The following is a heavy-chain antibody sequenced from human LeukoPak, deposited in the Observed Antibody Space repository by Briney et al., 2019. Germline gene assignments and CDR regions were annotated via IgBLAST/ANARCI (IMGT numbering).Heavy chain of an antibody. V-gene: IGHV3-30-3*01. J-gene: IGHJ4*02. CDR3: ARASGSCDY. CDR2: ISYDGSNK. Sequence: GGSLRLSCAASGFTFSSYAMHWVRQAPGKGLEWVAVISYDGSNKYYADSVMGRFTISRDNSKNTLYLQMNSLRAEDTAVYYCARASGSCDYWGQGTLVTVSS. D-gene: IGHD1-26*01. CDR1: GFTFSSYA.